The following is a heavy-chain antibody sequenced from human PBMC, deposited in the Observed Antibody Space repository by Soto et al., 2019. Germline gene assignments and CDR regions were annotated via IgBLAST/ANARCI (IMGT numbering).Heavy chain of an antibody. CDR2: IVVGSGNT. J-gene: IGHJ4*02. D-gene: IGHD6-19*01. CDR1: GFTFTISA. Sequence: ASVKVSCKASGFTFTISAVQLVRQARGQRLEWIGWIVVGSGNTNYAQKFQERVTITRDMSTSTAYMELSSLRSEDTAVYYCAAAHSRGWYFDYRGQGTLVTVSS. V-gene: IGHV1-58*01. CDR3: AAAHSRGWYFDY.